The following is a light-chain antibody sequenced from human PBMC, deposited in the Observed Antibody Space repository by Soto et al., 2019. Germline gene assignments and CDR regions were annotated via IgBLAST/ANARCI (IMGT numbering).Light chain of an antibody. CDR2: GAS. V-gene: IGKV3-20*01. J-gene: IGKJ1*01. CDR3: QQCGSSPRT. CDR1: QIVTSSF. Sequence: VLTRSPRTLSSTPGKRATLSCRASQIVTSSFFAWYQQKPGQAPRLLIYGASSRATGIPDRFSGSGSGTDFTLSISRLELDDFAMYYCQQCGSSPRTFGQGTKVDIK.